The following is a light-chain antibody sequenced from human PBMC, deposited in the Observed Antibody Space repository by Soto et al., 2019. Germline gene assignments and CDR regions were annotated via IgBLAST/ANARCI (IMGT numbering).Light chain of an antibody. CDR1: QSISSW. V-gene: IGKV1-5*01. CDR2: DAS. Sequence: DIQMTQSPSTLSASVGDRVTITCRASQSISSWLAWYQQKPGKAPKLLIYDASSLESWVPSRFSGSGSGTEFTLTISSLQPDDFATYYCQQYNSSPYTFGQGTKLEIK. CDR3: QQYNSSPYT. J-gene: IGKJ2*01.